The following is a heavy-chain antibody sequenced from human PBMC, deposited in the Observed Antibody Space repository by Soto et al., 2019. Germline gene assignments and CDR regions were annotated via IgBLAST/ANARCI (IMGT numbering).Heavy chain of an antibody. CDR3: ARQRMTTVTTDWFDP. D-gene: IGHD4-17*01. CDR1: GGSISSSSYY. V-gene: IGHV4-39*01. CDR2: IYYSGST. J-gene: IGHJ5*02. Sequence: QLQLQESGPGLVKPSETLSLTCTVSGGSISSSSYYWGWIRQPPGKGLEWIGSIYYSGSTYYNPSLKSRVTISVDTSKNQFSLKLSPVTAADTAVYYCARQRMTTVTTDWFDPWGQGTLVTVSS.